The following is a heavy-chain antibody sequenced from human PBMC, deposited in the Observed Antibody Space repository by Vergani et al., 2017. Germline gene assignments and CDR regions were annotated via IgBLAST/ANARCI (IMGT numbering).Heavy chain of an antibody. CDR2: INHSGST. D-gene: IGHD3-9*01. J-gene: IGHJ4*02. CDR3: ARGLRYFDWLLLDY. Sequence: QVQLQQWGAGLLKPSETLSLTCAVYGGSFSGYYWSWIRQPPGKGLEWIGEINHSGSTNYNPSLKSRVTISVDTSKNQFSLKLSSVTAADTAVYYCARGLRYFDWLLLDYWGQGTLVTVSS. V-gene: IGHV4-34*01. CDR1: GGSFSGYY.